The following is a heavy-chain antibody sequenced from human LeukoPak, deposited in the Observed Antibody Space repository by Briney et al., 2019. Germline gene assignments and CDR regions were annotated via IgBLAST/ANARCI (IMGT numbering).Heavy chain of an antibody. D-gene: IGHD1-7*01. CDR3: ARVFNWNYGVDP. CDR1: GDSISYFY. J-gene: IGHJ5*02. Sequence: SETLSLTCTVSGDSISYFYWGWIRQPPGKGLEWIGYIFYSGSTNYNPSLKSRVTISVDTSKNQFSLKLSSVTAADTAVYYCARVFNWNYGVDPWGQGTLVTVSS. V-gene: IGHV4-59*12. CDR2: IFYSGST.